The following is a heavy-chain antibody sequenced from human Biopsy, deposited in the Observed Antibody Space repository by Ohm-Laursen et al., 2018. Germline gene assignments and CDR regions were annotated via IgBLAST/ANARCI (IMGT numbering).Heavy chain of an antibody. D-gene: IGHD6-19*01. CDR2: IYDRGSTA. J-gene: IGHJ4*02. V-gene: IGHV4-61*01. CDR3: ARGMRSSGWPYFDS. CDR1: GDSVSSGSFY. Sequence: SETLSLTCTVSGDSVSSGSFYWTWIRQPPGQGLECIGYIYDRGSTANYNPSLESRVTMSVDMPKNQFSLKLSSVTAADTAIYYCARGMRSSGWPYFDSWGQGTLVTVSS.